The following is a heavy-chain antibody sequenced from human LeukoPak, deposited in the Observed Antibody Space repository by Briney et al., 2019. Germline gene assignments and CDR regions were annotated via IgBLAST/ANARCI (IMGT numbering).Heavy chain of an antibody. J-gene: IGHJ4*02. V-gene: IGHV3-53*01. CDR1: GFTVSNNS. D-gene: IGHD3-10*01. Sequence: GGSLRLSCTVSGFTVSNNSMSWVRQAPGKGLEWVSFIYSDNTHYSDSVKGRFTISRDNSKNTLYLQMNSLRAEDTAVYYCARRRITMVRGVILTYYFDYWGQGTLVTVSS. CDR2: IYSDNT. CDR3: ARRRITMVRGVILTYYFDY.